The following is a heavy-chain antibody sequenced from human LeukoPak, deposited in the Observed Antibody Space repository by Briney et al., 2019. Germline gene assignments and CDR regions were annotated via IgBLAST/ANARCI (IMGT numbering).Heavy chain of an antibody. V-gene: IGHV4-39*01. Sequence: SETLSLTCTVSGGSISSSSHYWGWIRQPPGKGLEWIGSIYYSGITYYNPSLRSRVTISVDTSKNQFSLKLSSVTATDTAVYYCHFKYCSRSTCFYYFDYWGQGTLVTVSS. J-gene: IGHJ4*02. CDR3: HFKYCSRSTCFYYFDY. CDR1: GGSISSSSHY. CDR2: IYYSGIT. D-gene: IGHD2-2*01.